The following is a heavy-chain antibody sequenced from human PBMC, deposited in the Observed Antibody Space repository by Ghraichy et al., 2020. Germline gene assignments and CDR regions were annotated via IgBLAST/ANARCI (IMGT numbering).Heavy chain of an antibody. D-gene: IGHD6-6*01. CDR2: ISSSSSYI. CDR3: ARGPYSSSVGYYYGMDV. J-gene: IGHJ6*02. V-gene: IGHV3-21*01. CDR1: GFTFSSYS. Sequence: GGSLRLSCAASGFTFSSYSMNWVRQAPGKGLEWVSSISSSSSYIYYADSVKGRFTISRDNAKNSLYLQMNSLRAEDTAVYYCARGPYSSSVGYYYGMDVWGQGTTVTVSS.